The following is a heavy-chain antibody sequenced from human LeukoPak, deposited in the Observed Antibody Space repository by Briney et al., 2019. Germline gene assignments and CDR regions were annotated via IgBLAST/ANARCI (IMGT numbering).Heavy chain of an antibody. D-gene: IGHD3-16*01. Sequence: ASVKVSCKASGYTFTSYYMHWVRQAPGQGLEWMGIINPSGGSTSYAQKFQGRVTMTRDTSTSTVYMELSSLRSGDTAVYYCARDQGGSLYYYYGMDVWGQGTTVTVSS. CDR1: GYTFTSYY. CDR2: INPSGGST. V-gene: IGHV1-46*01. J-gene: IGHJ6*02. CDR3: ARDQGGSLYYYYGMDV.